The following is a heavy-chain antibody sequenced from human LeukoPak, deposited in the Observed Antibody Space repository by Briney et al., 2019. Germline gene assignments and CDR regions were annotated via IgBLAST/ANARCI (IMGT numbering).Heavy chain of an antibody. D-gene: IGHD3-22*01. CDR3: ARGGYYDSSGYHDAFDI. CDR2: IYYSGST. Sequence: SETLSLTCTVSGGSISSYYWSWIRRPPGKGLEWIGYIYYSGSTNYNPSLKSRVTISVDTSKNQFSLKLSSVTAADTAVYYCARGGYYDSSGYHDAFDIWGQGTMVTVSS. CDR1: GGSISSYY. J-gene: IGHJ3*02. V-gene: IGHV4-59*01.